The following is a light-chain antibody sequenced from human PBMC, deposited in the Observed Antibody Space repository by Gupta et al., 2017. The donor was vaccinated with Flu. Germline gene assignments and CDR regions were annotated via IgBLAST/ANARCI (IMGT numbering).Light chain of an antibody. CDR3: QHSNFTPGT. CDR1: RRGGDY. CDR2: GAS. J-gene: IGKJ1*01. V-gene: IGKV1-39*01. Sequence: PSSLSASVGDRVTISCRARRRGGDYVKCYQKRVGTAKKLLFDGASSVHSVVPSWCSGSGAGEVSITTSSRLQPEDVTTYYRQHSNFTPGTFGQGTKVEIK.